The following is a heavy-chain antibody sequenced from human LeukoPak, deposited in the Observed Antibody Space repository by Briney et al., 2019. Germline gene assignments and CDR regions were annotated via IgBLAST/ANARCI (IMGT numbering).Heavy chain of an antibody. V-gene: IGHV3-9*03. J-gene: IGHJ4*02. D-gene: IGHD3-10*01. CDR1: GFTFDDYA. CDR3: AKDLVVRGVIISFGLDY. Sequence: QSGGSLRLSCAASGFTFDDYAMHWVRQAPGKGLEWVSGISWNSGSIGYADSVKGRFTISRDNAKNSLYLQKNSLRAEDMALYYCAKDLVVRGVIISFGLDYWGQGTLVTVSS. CDR2: ISWNSGSI.